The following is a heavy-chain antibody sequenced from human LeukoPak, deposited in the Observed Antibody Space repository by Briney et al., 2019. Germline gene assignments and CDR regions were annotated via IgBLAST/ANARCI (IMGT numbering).Heavy chain of an antibody. CDR2: ISYSGTI. V-gene: IGHV4-59*01. CDR1: GGSISSFS. Sequence: PSETLSLTCTVSGGSISSFSWSWIRQPPGKGLEWIGYISYSGTIDYSPSLKSRVTISADMSKNQFSLNLSSVTAADTAVYYCARGRSHYYDSSGYYRHNAFDIWGQGTMVTVYS. J-gene: IGHJ3*02. D-gene: IGHD3-22*01. CDR3: ARGRSHYYDSSGYYRHNAFDI.